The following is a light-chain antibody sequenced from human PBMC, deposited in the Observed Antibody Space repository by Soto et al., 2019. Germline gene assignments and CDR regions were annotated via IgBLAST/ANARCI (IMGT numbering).Light chain of an antibody. J-gene: IGKJ1*01. V-gene: IGKV3-11*02. CDR2: EAS. CDR1: QSVSSY. Sequence: EIVLAQSPATLSLSPRERATLSCRASQSVSSYLAWYQQKPGQAPRLLIYEASTRATGIPARFSGSGSGRDLTLTISILDPEDFAVYYCQQRSTWHQGTFGQGTNVYIK. CDR3: QQRSTWHQGT.